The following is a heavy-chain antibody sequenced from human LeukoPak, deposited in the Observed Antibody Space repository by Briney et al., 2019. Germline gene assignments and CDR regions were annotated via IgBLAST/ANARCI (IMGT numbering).Heavy chain of an antibody. CDR3: ARAASSYYYDSSGSRDAFDI. CDR1: GGTLSSYA. CDR2: IIPIFGTA. Sequence: SVKVSCKASGGTLSSYAISWVRQAPGQGLEWMGRIIPIFGTANYAQKFQGRVTITTDESTSTAYMELSSLRSEDTAVYYCARAASSYYYDSSGSRDAFDIWGQGAMVTVSS. J-gene: IGHJ3*02. V-gene: IGHV1-69*05. D-gene: IGHD3-22*01.